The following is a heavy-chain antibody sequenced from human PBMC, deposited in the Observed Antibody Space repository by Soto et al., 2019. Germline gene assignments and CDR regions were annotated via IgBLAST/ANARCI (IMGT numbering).Heavy chain of an antibody. CDR3: ARRAQDSGSDFNYFDY. Sequence: SGWSLRLSCAASGFTFSSYGMHWVRQAPGKGLEWVAFIWYDGSNKYYADSVKGRFTISRDNSKNTLYLQMNSLRAEDTAVYYCARRAQDSGSDFNYFDYSGPGPLGTVSS. V-gene: IGHV3-33*01. CDR1: GFTFSSYG. J-gene: IGHJ4*02. D-gene: IGHD5-12*01. CDR2: IWYDGSNK.